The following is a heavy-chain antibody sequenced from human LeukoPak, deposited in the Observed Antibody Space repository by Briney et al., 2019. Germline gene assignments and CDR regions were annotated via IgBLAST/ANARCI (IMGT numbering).Heavy chain of an antibody. CDR2: ISNSGDIR. D-gene: IGHD1-26*01. CDR3: AGGPQYSGSYGD. J-gene: IGHJ4*02. CDR1: GFSFSDYE. Sequence: GGSLRLSCAVSGFSFSDYEMAWVRQAPGMGLEWISYISNSGDIRRYADAVKGRFAISRDNAKNSVSLQMNSLRADDTGLYFCAGGPQYSGSYGDWGQGTLVTVSS. V-gene: IGHV3-48*03.